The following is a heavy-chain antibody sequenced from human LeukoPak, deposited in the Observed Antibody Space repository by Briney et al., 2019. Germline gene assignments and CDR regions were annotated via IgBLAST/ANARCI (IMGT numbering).Heavy chain of an antibody. CDR2: IYSSGST. Sequence: SETLSLTCTVSGGSISSYYWSWIRQPAGKGLEWIGRIYSSGSTDYNPSLKSRVTMSVDTSKNKFSLKLSSVTAADTAVYYCVANGWYALDIWGQGTMVTVSS. CDR1: GGSISSYY. J-gene: IGHJ3*02. V-gene: IGHV4-4*07. CDR3: VANGWYALDI. D-gene: IGHD6-19*01.